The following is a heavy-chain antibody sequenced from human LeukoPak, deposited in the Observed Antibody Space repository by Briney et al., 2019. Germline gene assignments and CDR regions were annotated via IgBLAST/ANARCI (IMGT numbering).Heavy chain of an antibody. D-gene: IGHD4-17*01. CDR3: ARRREGYGDYSVYGY. V-gene: IGHV4-34*01. CDR1: GGSFSGYY. CDR2: VSLSGST. Sequence: SETLSLTCAVSGGSFSGYYCSWIRHPPGKGLEWNGEVSLSGSTNSNPSLTRRVTISVDTSKNKFSLTLNSVTAAATAVYYCARRREGYGDYSVYGYWGQGNLVTVSS. J-gene: IGHJ4*02.